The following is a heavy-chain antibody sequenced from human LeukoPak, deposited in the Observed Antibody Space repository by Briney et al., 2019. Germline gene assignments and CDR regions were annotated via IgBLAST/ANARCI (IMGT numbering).Heavy chain of an antibody. CDR1: GFTFSSYA. J-gene: IGHJ4*02. Sequence: GRSLRLSCAASGFTFSSYAMHWVRQAPGKGLEWVAVISYDGSNKYYADSVKGRFTISRDNSKNTLYLQMNSLRSDDTAVYYCASDPINYGFLSGYHSFDYWGQGTLVTVSS. D-gene: IGHD3-3*01. V-gene: IGHV3-30-3*01. CDR2: ISYDGSNK. CDR3: ASDPINYGFLSGYHSFDY.